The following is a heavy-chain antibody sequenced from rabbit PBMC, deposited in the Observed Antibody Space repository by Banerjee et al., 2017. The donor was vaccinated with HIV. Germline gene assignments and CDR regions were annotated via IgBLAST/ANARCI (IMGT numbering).Heavy chain of an antibody. CDR3: ARDQWGDGGEALFKL. D-gene: IGHD3-1*01. Sequence: QEQLEESGGDLVKPGASLTLTCTASGFSFSNNTVMCWVRQAPGKGLEWIACINTSSGNIVYATWAKGRFTISKTSWTTVTLQMTSLTAADSATYFCARDQWGDGGEALFKLWGQGTLVTVS. CDR1: GFSFSNNTV. CDR2: INTSSGNI. J-gene: IGHJ4*01. V-gene: IGHV1S45*01.